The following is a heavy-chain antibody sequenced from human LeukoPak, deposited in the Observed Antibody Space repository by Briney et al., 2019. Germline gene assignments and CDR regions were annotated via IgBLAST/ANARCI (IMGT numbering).Heavy chain of an antibody. CDR3: ARSITGRDWFDP. Sequence: ASVKVSCKASGYTFTGYYMHWVRQAPGQGLEWMGRINPNSGGTNYAQKFQGRVTMTRDTSISTAYMELSRLRSDDTAVYYCARSITGRDWFDPWGQGTLVTVSS. D-gene: IGHD1-20*01. V-gene: IGHV1-2*06. CDR1: GYTFTGYY. J-gene: IGHJ5*02. CDR2: INPNSGGT.